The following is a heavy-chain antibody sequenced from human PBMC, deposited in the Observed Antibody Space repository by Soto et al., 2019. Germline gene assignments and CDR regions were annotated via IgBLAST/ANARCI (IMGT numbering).Heavy chain of an antibody. CDR2: INPSGGST. CDR3: ARGDYDVLTGHYPLDY. V-gene: IGHV1-46*01. D-gene: IGHD3-9*01. Sequence: QVQLVQSGAEVKKPGASVKVSCKASGYTLTSYYMHWVRQAPGQGLAWMGIINPSGGSTSYAQNYQDRITMTRDTSTTTVYRELSSLRSVDTAVYFCARGDYDVLTGHYPLDYWGQGPLVTVSS. J-gene: IGHJ4*02. CDR1: GYTLTSYY.